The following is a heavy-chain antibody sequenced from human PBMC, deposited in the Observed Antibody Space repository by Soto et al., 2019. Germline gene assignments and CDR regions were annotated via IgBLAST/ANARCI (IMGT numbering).Heavy chain of an antibody. CDR2: ISYDGSNK. CDR3: ARDGAYYYGSGSYHNWFDP. Sequence: GSLRLSCAASGFTFSSYAMHWVRQAPGKGLEWVAVISYDGSNKYYADSVKGRFTISRDNSKNTLYLQMNSLRAEDTAVYYCARDGAYYYGSGSYHNWFDPWGQGTLVTVSS. V-gene: IGHV3-30*04. CDR1: GFTFSSYA. J-gene: IGHJ5*02. D-gene: IGHD3-10*01.